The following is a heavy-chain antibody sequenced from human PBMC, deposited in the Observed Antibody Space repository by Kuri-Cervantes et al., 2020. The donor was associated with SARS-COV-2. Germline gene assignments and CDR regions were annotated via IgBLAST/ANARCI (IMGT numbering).Heavy chain of an antibody. V-gene: IGHV3-23*01. D-gene: IGHD5-12*01. J-gene: IGHJ6*02. CDR1: GFTVSSNY. Sequence: GESLKISCAASGFTVSSNYMSWVRQAPGKGLEWVSAISGSGGSTYYADSVKGRFTISRDNSKNTLYLQMNSLRAEDTAVYYCARDGATIPAKRGYYYYGMDVWGQGTTVTVSS. CDR2: ISGSGGST. CDR3: ARDGATIPAKRGYYYYGMDV.